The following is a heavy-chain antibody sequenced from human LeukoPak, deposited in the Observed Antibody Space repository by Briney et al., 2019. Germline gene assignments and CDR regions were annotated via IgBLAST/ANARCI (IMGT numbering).Heavy chain of an antibody. J-gene: IGHJ4*02. V-gene: IGHV4-39*02. CDR2: IYYSGST. CDR1: GGSISSSSYY. Sequence: SETLSLTCTVSGGSISSSSYYWGWIRQPPGKGLEWIGSIYYSGSTYYNPSLKSRVTISVDTSKNQFSLKLSSVTPEDTAVYYCARENTLVRGVINPLDYWGQGTLVTVSP. D-gene: IGHD3-10*01. CDR3: ARENTLVRGVINPLDY.